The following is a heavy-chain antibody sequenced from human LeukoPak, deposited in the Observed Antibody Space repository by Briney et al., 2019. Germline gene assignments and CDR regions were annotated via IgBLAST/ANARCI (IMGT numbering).Heavy chain of an antibody. Sequence: ASVKVSCKASGDTFTSYAISWVRQAPGQGLEWMGRIIPILGIANYAQKFQGRVTITADTSTSTAYMELSSLRSEDTAVYYCARTAHSYGSGSYPWYWGQGTLVTVSS. CDR3: ARTAHSYGSGSYPWY. V-gene: IGHV1-69*04. CDR1: GDTFTSYA. D-gene: IGHD3-10*01. J-gene: IGHJ4*02. CDR2: IIPILGIA.